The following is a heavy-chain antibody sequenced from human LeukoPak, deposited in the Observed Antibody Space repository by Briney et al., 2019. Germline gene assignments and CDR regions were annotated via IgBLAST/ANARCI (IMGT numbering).Heavy chain of an antibody. V-gene: IGHV3-23*01. CDR3: AKDGRGVYYYYGMDV. J-gene: IGHJ6*02. CDR1: GFTFSSYA. D-gene: IGHD3-10*01. CDR2: ISGSGGST. Sequence: GGSLRLSCAASGFTFSSYAMSLVRQAPGKGLEWVSAISGSGGSTYYADSVKGRFTISRDNSKNTLYLQMNSLRAEDTAVYYCAKDGRGVYYYYGMDVWGQGTTVTVSS.